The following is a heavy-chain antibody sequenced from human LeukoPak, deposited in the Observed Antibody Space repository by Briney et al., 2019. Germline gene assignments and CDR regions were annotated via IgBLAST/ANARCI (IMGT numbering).Heavy chain of an antibody. V-gene: IGHV3-64*01. J-gene: IGHJ4*02. CDR3: ARDADYSNPPDY. Sequence: GGSLRLSCAASGFTFSSYAMHWVRQAPGKGLEYVSAISSNGGSTYYANSVKGRFTISRDNSKNTLYLQMGSLRAEDMAVYYCARDADYSNPPDYWAREPWSPSPQ. D-gene: IGHD4-11*01. CDR2: ISSNGGST. CDR1: GFTFSSYA.